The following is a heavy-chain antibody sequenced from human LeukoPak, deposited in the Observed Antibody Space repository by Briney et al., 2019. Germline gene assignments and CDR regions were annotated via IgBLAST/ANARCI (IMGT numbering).Heavy chain of an antibody. CDR3: AKDRYSGSYLEYFDY. D-gene: IGHD1-26*01. CDR2: ISGSGGST. J-gene: IGHJ4*02. V-gene: IGHV3-23*01. CDR1: GFTFSSYA. Sequence: GGSLILSCAASGFTFSSYAMSWVRQAPGKGLEWVSAISGSGGSTYYADSVKGRFTISRDNSKNTLYLQMNSLRAEDTAVYYCAKDRYSGSYLEYFDYWGQGTLVTVSS.